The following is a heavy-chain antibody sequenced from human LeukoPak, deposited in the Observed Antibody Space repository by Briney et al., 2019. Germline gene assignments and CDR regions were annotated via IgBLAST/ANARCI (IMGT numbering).Heavy chain of an antibody. J-gene: IGHJ6*03. CDR1: GFTFSSYW. Sequence: GGSLRLSCAASGFTFSSYWMHWVRRAPGKGLAWVSRINSDGSSTSYADSVKGRFTISRDNAKNTLYLQMNSLRAEDTAVYYCARDSFRVATITFYYYYYMDVWGKGTTVTISS. V-gene: IGHV3-74*01. CDR2: INSDGSST. CDR3: ARDSFRVATITFYYYYYMDV. D-gene: IGHD5-12*01.